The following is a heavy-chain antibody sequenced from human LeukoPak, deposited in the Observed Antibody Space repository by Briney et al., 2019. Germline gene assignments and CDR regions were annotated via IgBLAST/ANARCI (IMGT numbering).Heavy chain of an antibody. D-gene: IGHD6-19*01. CDR1: GFTFSSYA. V-gene: IGHV3-23*01. J-gene: IGHJ5*02. CDR2: ISGSGGST. CDR3: AKVPLMSFSSGWYSFWFDP. Sequence: GGSLRLSCAASGFTFSSYAMSWVRQAPGKGLEWVSAISGSGGSTYYADSVKGRFTISRDNSKNTLYLQMNSLRAEDTAVYYCAKVPLMSFSSGWYSFWFDPWGQGTLVTVSS.